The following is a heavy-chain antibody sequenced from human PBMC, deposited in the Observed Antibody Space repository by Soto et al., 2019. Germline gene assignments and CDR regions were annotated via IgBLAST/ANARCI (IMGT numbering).Heavy chain of an antibody. CDR3: ASLSRDYSSSWPLNWFDP. CDR1: GGSISSSSYY. J-gene: IGHJ5*02. V-gene: IGHV4-39*01. Sequence: SETLSLTCTVSGGSISSSSYYWGWIRQPPGKGLEWIGSIYYSGSTYYNPSLKSRVTISVDTSKNQFSLKLSSVTAADTAVYYCASLSRDYSSSWPLNWFDPWGQGTLVTVSP. CDR2: IYYSGST. D-gene: IGHD6-13*01.